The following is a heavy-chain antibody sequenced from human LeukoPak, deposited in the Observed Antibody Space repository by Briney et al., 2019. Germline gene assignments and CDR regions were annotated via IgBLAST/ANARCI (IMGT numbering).Heavy chain of an antibody. Sequence: GGSLRLSCAASGFNFNSYAMHWVRQAPGKGLEWVSGISWNSGSVDYADSVKGRFTISRDNAKNSLYLQMNSLRAEDTALYYCVKVSGYTYGYFDYWGQGTLVTVSS. D-gene: IGHD5-18*01. V-gene: IGHV3-9*01. CDR2: ISWNSGSV. CDR1: GFNFNSYA. J-gene: IGHJ4*02. CDR3: VKVSGYTYGYFDY.